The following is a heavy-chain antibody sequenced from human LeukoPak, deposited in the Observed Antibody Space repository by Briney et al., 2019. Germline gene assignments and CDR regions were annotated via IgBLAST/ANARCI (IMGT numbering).Heavy chain of an antibody. CDR3: ARSVGGSYERKDDAFDI. J-gene: IGHJ3*02. Sequence: GASVKVSCKASGYTFTSYGISWVRQAPGQGLEWMGWISAYNGNTNYAQKFQGRVTITRDTSASTAYMELSSLRSEDTAVYYCARSVGGSYERKDDAFDIWGQGTMVTVSS. V-gene: IGHV1-18*01. D-gene: IGHD1-26*01. CDR1: GYTFTSYG. CDR2: ISAYNGNT.